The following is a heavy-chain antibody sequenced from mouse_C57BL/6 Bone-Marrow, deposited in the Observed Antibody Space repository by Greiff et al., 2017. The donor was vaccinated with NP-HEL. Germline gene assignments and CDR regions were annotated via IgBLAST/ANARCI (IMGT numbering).Heavy chain of an antibody. V-gene: IGHV14-4*01. J-gene: IGHJ2*01. CDR1: GFNIKDDY. D-gene: IGHD1-1*01. CDR2: IDPENGDT. Sequence: VQLQQSGAELVRPGASVKLSCTASGFNIKDDYMHWVKQRPEQGLEWIGWIDPENGDTEYASKFQGKATITAAQSSNTAYLQLSSLTSEDTAVYYCTIPDYGSSSWGQGTTLTVSS. CDR3: TIPDYGSSS.